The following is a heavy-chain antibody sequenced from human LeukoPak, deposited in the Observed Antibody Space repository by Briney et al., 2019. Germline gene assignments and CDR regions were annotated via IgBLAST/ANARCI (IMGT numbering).Heavy chain of an antibody. CDR1: GYTFTSYY. CDR2: ISAYNGNT. CDR3: ARDYLVGATVYWFDP. D-gene: IGHD1-26*01. J-gene: IGHJ5*02. Sequence: ASVKVSCKASGYTFTSYYMHWVRQAPGQGLEWMGWISAYNGNTNYAQKLQGRVTMTTDTSTSTAYMELRSLRSDDTAVYYCARDYLVGATVYWFDPWGQGTLVTVSS. V-gene: IGHV1-18*04.